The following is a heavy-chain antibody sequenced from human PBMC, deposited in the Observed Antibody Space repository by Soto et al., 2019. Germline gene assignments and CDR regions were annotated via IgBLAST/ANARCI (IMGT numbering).Heavy chain of an antibody. D-gene: IGHD3-22*01. CDR3: ARGRRYYDSSGYYYYFDY. Sequence: LSLTCTVSGGSISSSSYYWGWIRQPPGKGLEWIGSIYYSGSTYYNPSLKSRVTISVDTSKNQLSLKLSSVTAADTAVYYCARGRRYYDSSGYYYYFDYWGQGTLVTVSS. J-gene: IGHJ4*02. CDR2: IYYSGST. CDR1: GGSISSSSYY. V-gene: IGHV4-39*01.